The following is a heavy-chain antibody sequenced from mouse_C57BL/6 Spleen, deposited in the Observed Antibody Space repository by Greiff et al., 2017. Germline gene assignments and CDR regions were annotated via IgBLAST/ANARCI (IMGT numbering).Heavy chain of an antibody. J-gene: IGHJ3*01. V-gene: IGHV14-4*01. D-gene: IGHD2-3*01. CDR2: IDPENGDT. CDR3: TSYDGYFAWFAY. CDR1: GFNIKDAY. Sequence: EVQLQQSGAELVRPGASVKLSCTASGFNIKDAYMHWVKQRPEQGLEWIGWIDPENGDTEYASKFQGKAPITADTSSNTAYRQLSSLTSEDTAVYYGTSYDGYFAWFAYWGQGTLVTVSA.